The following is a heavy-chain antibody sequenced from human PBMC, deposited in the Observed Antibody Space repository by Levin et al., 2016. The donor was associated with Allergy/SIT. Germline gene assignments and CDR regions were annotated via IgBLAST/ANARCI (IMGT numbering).Heavy chain of an antibody. Sequence: SETLSLTCAVSGVSISSSDWWSWVRQPPGKGLEWIGEIYHSGSTNYNPSLKSRVTISLDKSKNQFSLKLSSVTAADTAVYYCARESGDFWSGYLYYMDVWGKGTTVTVSS. CDR3: ARESGDFWSGYLYYMDV. V-gene: IGHV4-4*02. D-gene: IGHD3-3*01. CDR2: IYHSGST. J-gene: IGHJ6*03. CDR1: GVSISSSDW.